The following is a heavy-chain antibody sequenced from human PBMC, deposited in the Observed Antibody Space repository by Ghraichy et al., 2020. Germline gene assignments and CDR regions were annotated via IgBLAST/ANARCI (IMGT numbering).Heavy chain of an antibody. D-gene: IGHD3-10*01. CDR2: IFHDRAT. CDR3: ARHRLQWFGELTYYHYGVDV. CDR1: GGSIITNDYY. V-gene: IGHV4-39*01. Sequence: SETLSLTCSVSGGSIITNDYYWGWVRRPPGKGLEWIGTIFHDRATQYNPSLKRRVSISVDTSMRQFSLRLHSVTAADTAVYYCARHRLQWFGELTYYHYGVDVWGQGSTVTVYS. J-gene: IGHJ6*02.